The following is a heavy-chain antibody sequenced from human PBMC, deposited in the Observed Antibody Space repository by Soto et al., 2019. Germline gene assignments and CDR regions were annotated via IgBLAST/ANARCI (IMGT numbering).Heavy chain of an antibody. CDR1: GGSISSGGYS. V-gene: IGHV4-30-2*01. CDR2: IDHSWST. J-gene: IGHJ4*02. Sequence: QLQLQESGSGLVKPSQTLSLTCAGSGGSISSGGYSWSWIRHPPGKGLEWIGYIDHSWSTYYNPSLKSRVTISVDRSKNQFSLKLSSVTAADTAVYYCARGAQAADFDYWGQGTLVTVSS. CDR3: ARGAQAADFDY.